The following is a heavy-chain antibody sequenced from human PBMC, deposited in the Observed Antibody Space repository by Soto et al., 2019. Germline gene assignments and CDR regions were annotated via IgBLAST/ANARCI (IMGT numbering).Heavy chain of an antibody. Sequence: ASVKVSCKASGYTFTSYGISWVRQAPGQALEWMGWISAYNGNTNYAQKLQGRVTMTTDTSTSTAYMELRSLRSDDTAVYYCARGTATVTTLYGMDVWGQGTTVTVSS. CDR3: ARGTATVTTLYGMDV. CDR2: ISAYNGNT. D-gene: IGHD4-17*01. J-gene: IGHJ6*02. V-gene: IGHV1-18*01. CDR1: GYTFTSYG.